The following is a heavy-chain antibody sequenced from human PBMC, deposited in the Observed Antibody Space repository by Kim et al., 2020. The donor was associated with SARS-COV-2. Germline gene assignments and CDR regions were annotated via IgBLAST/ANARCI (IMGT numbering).Heavy chain of an antibody. CDR1: GFTFDDYT. J-gene: IGHJ4*02. D-gene: IGHD5-18*01. CDR3: AKDIERDVDTAMCLGY. Sequence: GGSLRLSCAASGFTFDDYTMHWVRQAPGKGLEWVSLISWDGGSTYYADSVKGRFTIYRDNSKNSLYLQMNSLRTEDTALYYCAKDIERDVDTAMCLGYWGQGTLVTVSS. V-gene: IGHV3-43*01. CDR2: ISWDGGST.